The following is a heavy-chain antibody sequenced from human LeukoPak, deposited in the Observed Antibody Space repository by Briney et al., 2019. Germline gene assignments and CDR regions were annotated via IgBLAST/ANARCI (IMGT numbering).Heavy chain of an antibody. J-gene: IGHJ3*02. CDR3: VRLAAPHAFDI. V-gene: IGHV4-34*01. CDR1: GGSFSGYY. CDR2: INHSGI. D-gene: IGHD6-6*01. Sequence: SETLSLTCAVYGGSFSGYYWNWIRQPPGKGLEWIGEINHSGIKYNPSLKSRVTISVDTSKNQFSLKLSSVTAADTAVYYCVRLAAPHAFDIWGQGTMVTVSS.